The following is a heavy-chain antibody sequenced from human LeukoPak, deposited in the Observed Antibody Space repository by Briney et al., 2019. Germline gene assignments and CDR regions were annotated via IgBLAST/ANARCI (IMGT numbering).Heavy chain of an antibody. CDR2: VYYTVST. CDR3: ARHFAYSSSSYFDY. D-gene: IGHD6-6*01. CDR1: GGSLRNYY. V-gene: IGHV4-59*08. Sequence: PSGTLSLTCSVSGGSLRNYYWSWIRQTPGKGRERVGYVYYTVSTNYTPSLKSLVTMFEDKSKNQFSLRLYSVTVSDTAVYYCARHFAYSSSSYFDYWGQGSLVTVSS. J-gene: IGHJ4*02.